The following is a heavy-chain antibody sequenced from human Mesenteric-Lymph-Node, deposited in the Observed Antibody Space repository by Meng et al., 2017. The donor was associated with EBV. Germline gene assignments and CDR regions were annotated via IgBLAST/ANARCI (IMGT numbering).Heavy chain of an antibody. CDR2: INGDASNI. D-gene: IGHD1-26*01. CDR1: GFTFSTLW. Sequence: EVKQGESGGGLVQPGGSLRLSCEASGFTFSTLWMHWVRQVPGKGLVWVSRINGDASNIKYADSVKGRFTISRDNAKNTLYLDMNSLSAEDTAIYYCTRGGSPFYWGQGTLVTVSS. CDR3: TRGGSPFY. J-gene: IGHJ4*02. V-gene: IGHV3-74*01.